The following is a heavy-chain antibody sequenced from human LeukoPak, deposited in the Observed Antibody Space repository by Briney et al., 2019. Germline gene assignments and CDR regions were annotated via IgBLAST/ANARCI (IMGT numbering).Heavy chain of an antibody. CDR2: IKEDGSEK. CDR3: ARDRHQPRLAVAVKDYYYYYMDV. CDR1: GSTFSSYW. Sequence: GGSLRLSCAASGSTFSSYWMTWGRQAPGKGLEWVANIKEDGSEKYYVDSVKGRFTISRDNAKNSLYLRMNSLRAEDTAVYYCARDRHQPRLAVAVKDYYYYYMDVWGKGTTVTVSS. D-gene: IGHD6-19*01. J-gene: IGHJ6*03. V-gene: IGHV3-7*01.